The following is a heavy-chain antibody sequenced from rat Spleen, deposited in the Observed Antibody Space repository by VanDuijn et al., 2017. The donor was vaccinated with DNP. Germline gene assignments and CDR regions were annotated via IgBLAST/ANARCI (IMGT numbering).Heavy chain of an antibody. Sequence: VLLVESGGGLVQPGRSLKLSCAASGFTFSNYGMAWVRQAPTTGLEWVATISYDGSNTYYREFVKGRFTISRDNAKSSLSLQMDSLRSEDTATYYCARHRTISPYYYDMDAWGQGASVTVSS. CDR1: GFTFSNYG. CDR2: ISYDGSNT. J-gene: IGHJ4*01. CDR3: ARHRTISPYYYDMDA. V-gene: IGHV5-29*01.